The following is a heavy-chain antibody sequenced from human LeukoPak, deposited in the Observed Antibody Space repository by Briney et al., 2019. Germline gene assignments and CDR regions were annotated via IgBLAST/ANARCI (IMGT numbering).Heavy chain of an antibody. V-gene: IGHV4-4*07. J-gene: IGHJ4*02. CDR3: ANGCNSGSYFED. Sequence: PSETLSLTCTVSGDSITNYYWSWVRQPAGKGLEWIGRLYTRGRTDYNPSLMSRVTVSVDTSKNQFSLKLSSVTAGDTAVYYCANGCNSGSYFEDWGQGVLVTVSS. CDR1: GDSITNYY. D-gene: IGHD1-26*01. CDR2: LYTRGRT.